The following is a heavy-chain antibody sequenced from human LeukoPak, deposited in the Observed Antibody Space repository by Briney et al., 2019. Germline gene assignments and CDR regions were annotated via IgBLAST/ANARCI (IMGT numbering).Heavy chain of an antibody. CDR3: ARVHYSSSPFDI. V-gene: IGHV3-21*01. Sequence: GGSLRLSCAASGFTFCSYSMNWVRQAPGKGLEWVSSISSSSSYIYYADSVKGRFTIFRDNAKNSLYLQMNSLRAEDTAVYYCARVHYSSSPFDIWGQGTMVTVSS. CDR1: GFTFCSYS. CDR2: ISSSSSYI. J-gene: IGHJ3*02. D-gene: IGHD6-6*01.